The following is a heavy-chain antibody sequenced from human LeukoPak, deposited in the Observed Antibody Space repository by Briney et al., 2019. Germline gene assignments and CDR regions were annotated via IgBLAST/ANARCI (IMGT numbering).Heavy chain of an antibody. CDR3: ARSIRYFQLFEY. D-gene: IGHD3-9*01. J-gene: IGHJ4*02. Sequence: SGGSLRLSCAASGFTFSSYAMSWVRQAPGKGLEWVSVIYSDGSIYYADSVKGRFTISRDNSKNTLYLQMNSLRAEDTALYYCARSIRYFQLFEYWGQGTLVAVSS. V-gene: IGHV3-23*03. CDR2: IYSDGSI. CDR1: GFTFSSYA.